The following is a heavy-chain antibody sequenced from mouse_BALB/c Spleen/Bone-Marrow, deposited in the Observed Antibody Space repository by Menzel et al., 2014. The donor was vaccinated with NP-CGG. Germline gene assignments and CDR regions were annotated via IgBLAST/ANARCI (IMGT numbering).Heavy chain of an antibody. J-gene: IGHJ4*01. CDR1: GFNIKDTY. CDR2: IDPANGNT. V-gene: IGHV14-3*02. CDR3: ARYRYYGSSGWDY. D-gene: IGHD1-1*01. Sequence: DVQLQESGAELVKPGASVKLSCTASGFNIKDTYIHWVKQRPEQGLEWIGRIDPANGNTKYDPKFQGKATMTADTSSNTAYLHLSSLTSEDTAVYYCARYRYYGSSGWDYWGQGTSVTVSS.